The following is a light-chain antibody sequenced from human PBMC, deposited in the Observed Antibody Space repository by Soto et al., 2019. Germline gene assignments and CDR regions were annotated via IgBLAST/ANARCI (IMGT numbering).Light chain of an antibody. V-gene: IGLV2-8*01. CDR2: EVS. J-gene: IGLJ3*02. CDR3: SSYAGSNNWV. CDR1: SSDVGGYKY. Sequence: QSALTQPPSASGSPGQSVTISCTGTSSDVGGYKYVSWYQQHPGKAPKLMIYEVSKRPSGVPDRFSGSKSGNTVSLTVSGLQAEDEADYYCSSYAGSNNWVFGGGTKLTVL.